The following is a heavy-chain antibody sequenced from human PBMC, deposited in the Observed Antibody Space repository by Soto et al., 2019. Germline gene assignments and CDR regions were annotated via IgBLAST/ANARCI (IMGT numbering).Heavy chain of an antibody. J-gene: IGHJ4*02. CDR3: AKGSDMVRGVIIPSDY. CDR2: ISGSGGST. V-gene: IGHV3-23*01. D-gene: IGHD3-10*01. CDR1: GFTFSSYA. Sequence: GGSLRLSCAASGFTFSSYAMSWVRQAPGKGLEWVSAISGSGGSTYYADSVKGRFTISRDNSKNTLYLQMNSLRAEDTAVYYCAKGSDMVRGVIIPSDYWGQGTLVTVSS.